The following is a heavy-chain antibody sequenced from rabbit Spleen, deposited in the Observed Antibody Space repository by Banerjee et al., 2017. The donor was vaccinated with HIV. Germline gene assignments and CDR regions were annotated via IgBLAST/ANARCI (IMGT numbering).Heavy chain of an antibody. CDR2: IYTGSGST. J-gene: IGHJ4*01. Sequence: QEQLVESGGGLVQPEGSLTLTCTASGFSFSSSYDMCWVRQAPGKGLEWIGCIYTGSGSTYYASWAKGRFTISKTSSTTVTLQMTSLTAADTATYFCARDLVAVIGWNFNLWGQGTLVTVS. CDR1: GFSFSSSYD. D-gene: IGHD1-1*01. V-gene: IGHV1S45*01. CDR3: ARDLVAVIGWNFNL.